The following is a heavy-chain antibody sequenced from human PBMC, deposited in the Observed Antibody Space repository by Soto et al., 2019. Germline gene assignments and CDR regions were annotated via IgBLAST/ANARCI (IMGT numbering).Heavy chain of an antibody. CDR2: IYSSGTT. CDR1: GVSFNSDGYY. V-gene: IGHV4-31*03. CDR3: ARGLRKPLASYGVATINWFDP. J-gene: IGHJ5*02. D-gene: IGHD5-12*01. Sequence: SETLSLTCTVSGVSFNSDGYYWSWIRQHPEKGLEWIGYIYSSGTTYYNPSLRSRISISMDTSKNQFSLKLSSVTAADTAVYYCARGLRKPLASYGVATINWFDPWGQGTLVTVSS.